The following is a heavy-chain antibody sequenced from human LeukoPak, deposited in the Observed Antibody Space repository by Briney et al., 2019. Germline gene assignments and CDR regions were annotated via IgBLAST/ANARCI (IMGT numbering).Heavy chain of an antibody. CDR3: ARSYYGGKRGWFDP. J-gene: IGHJ5*02. D-gene: IGHD4-17*01. CDR1: GYTFTSYG. CDR2: ISAYNGNT. Sequence: GPVKVSCKASGYTFTSYGISWVGQAPGQGLEWMGWISAYNGNTNYAQKLQGRVTMTTDTSTSTAYMELRSLRSDDTAVYYCARSYYGGKRGWFDPWGQGTLVTVSS. V-gene: IGHV1-18*01.